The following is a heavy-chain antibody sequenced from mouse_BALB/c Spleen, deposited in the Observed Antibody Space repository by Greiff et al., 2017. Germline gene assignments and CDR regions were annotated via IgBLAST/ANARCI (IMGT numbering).Heavy chain of an antibody. CDR2: ISSGSSTI. V-gene: IGHV5-17*02. CDR1: GFTFSSFG. D-gene: IGHD1-1*01. J-gene: IGHJ4*01. Sequence: EVKLVESGGGLVQPGGSRKLSCAASGFTFSSFGMHWVRQAPEKGLEWVAYISSGSSTIYYADTVKGRFTISRDNPKNTLFLQMTSLRSEDTAMYYCARSTTVRAMDYWGQGTSVTVSS. CDR3: ARSTTVRAMDY.